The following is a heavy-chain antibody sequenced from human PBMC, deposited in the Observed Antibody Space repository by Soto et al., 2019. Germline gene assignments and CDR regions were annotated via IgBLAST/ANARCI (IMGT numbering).Heavy chain of an antibody. J-gene: IGHJ4*02. CDR1: GGSFSGYY. V-gene: IGHV4-34*01. CDR3: ARGVRPGRGFGY. Sequence: SETLSLTCAVYGGSFSGYYWSWIRQPPGKGLEWIGEINHSGSTNYNPSLKSRVTISVDTSKNQFSLKLSSVTAADTAVYYCARGVRPGRGFGYWGQGTLVTVSS. CDR2: INHSGST. D-gene: IGHD3-10*01.